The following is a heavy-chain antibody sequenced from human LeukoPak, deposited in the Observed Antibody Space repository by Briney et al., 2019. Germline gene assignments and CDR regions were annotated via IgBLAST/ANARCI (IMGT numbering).Heavy chain of an antibody. Sequence: PSETLSLTCTVPGGSISSYYWSWLRQPPGKGLEWIGYIYYSGSTNYNPSLKSRVTISVDTSKNQFSLKLSSVTAADTAVYYCARVTYDSSGYYGPSRAFDIWGQGTMVTVSS. V-gene: IGHV4-59*01. CDR3: ARVTYDSSGYYGPSRAFDI. D-gene: IGHD3-22*01. CDR1: GGSISSYY. CDR2: IYYSGST. J-gene: IGHJ3*02.